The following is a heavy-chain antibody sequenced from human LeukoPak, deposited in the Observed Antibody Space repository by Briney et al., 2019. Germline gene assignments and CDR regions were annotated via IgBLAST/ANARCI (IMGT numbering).Heavy chain of an antibody. Sequence: GGSLRLSCAASGFTFSSYSMNWVRQAPGKGLERVSSISSSSSYIYYADSVKGRFTISRDNAKNSLYLQMNSLRAEDTAVYYCARDKYDSSGYGWRYYYYGMDVWGQGTTVTVSS. CDR2: ISSSSSYI. CDR3: ARDKYDSSGYGWRYYYYGMDV. V-gene: IGHV3-21*04. D-gene: IGHD3-22*01. J-gene: IGHJ6*02. CDR1: GFTFSSYS.